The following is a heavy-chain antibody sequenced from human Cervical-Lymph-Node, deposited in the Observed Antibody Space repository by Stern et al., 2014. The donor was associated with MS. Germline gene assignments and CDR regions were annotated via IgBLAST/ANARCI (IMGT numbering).Heavy chain of an antibody. CDR2: ISDTGTT. Sequence: VQLVGSGPGLVKPSETLSLTGTVPGGAAGDYYWTWIRQRPGKGREWFGYISDTGTTNYNPSLHSRVTITLDTSQNQVSLRLRSVTAADTAVYYCARDPSTTASDWFFDLWDRGSLVTVSS. D-gene: IGHD2-21*02. CDR3: ARDPSTTASDWFFDL. V-gene: IGHV4-59*02. J-gene: IGHJ2*01. CDR1: GGAAGDYY.